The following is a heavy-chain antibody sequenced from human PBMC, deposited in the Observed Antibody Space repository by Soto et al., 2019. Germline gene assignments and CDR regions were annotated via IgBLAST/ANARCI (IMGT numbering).Heavy chain of an antibody. V-gene: IGHV3-11*06. Sequence: PGGSLRLSCAASGFTFSDYYMSWIRQAPGKGLEWVSYISSSSSYTNYADSVKGRFTISRDNAKNSLYLQMNSLRAEDTAVYYCARDLDGSYYVDYWGQGTLVTVSS. CDR2: ISSSSSYT. J-gene: IGHJ4*02. CDR3: ARDLDGSYYVDY. CDR1: GFTFSDYY. D-gene: IGHD1-26*01.